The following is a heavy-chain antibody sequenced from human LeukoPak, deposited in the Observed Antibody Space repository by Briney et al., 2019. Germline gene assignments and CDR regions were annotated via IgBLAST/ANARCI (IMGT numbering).Heavy chain of an antibody. Sequence: SETLSLTCTVSGGSISSYYWSWIRQPPGKGLEWIGSIYYSGSTNYNPSLKSRVTISVDTSKNQFSLKLSSVTAADTAVYYCARGGGVPAAPLYYYGMDVWGQGTTVTVSS. J-gene: IGHJ6*02. CDR2: IYYSGST. D-gene: IGHD2-2*01. V-gene: IGHV4-59*01. CDR3: ARGGGVPAAPLYYYGMDV. CDR1: GGSISSYY.